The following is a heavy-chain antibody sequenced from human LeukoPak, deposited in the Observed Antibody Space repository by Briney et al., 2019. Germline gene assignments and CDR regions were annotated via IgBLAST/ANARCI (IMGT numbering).Heavy chain of an antibody. CDR3: ARAGYDREFEHYYGMDV. CDR1: GFTFSSYS. V-gene: IGHV3-21*01. CDR2: ISSSSSYI. D-gene: IGHD5-12*01. J-gene: IGHJ6*02. Sequence: KAGGSLRLSCAASGFTFSSYSMNWVRQAPGKGLEWVSSISSSSSYIYYAGSVKGRFTISRDNAKNSLYLQMNSLRAEDTAVYYCARAGYDREFEHYYGMDVWGQGTTVTVSS.